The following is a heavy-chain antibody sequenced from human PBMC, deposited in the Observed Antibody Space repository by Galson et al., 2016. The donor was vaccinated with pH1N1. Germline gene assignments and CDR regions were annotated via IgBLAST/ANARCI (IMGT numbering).Heavy chain of an antibody. V-gene: IGHV3-7*01. CDR2: IKQDGSET. Sequence: SLRLSCAASRFSFSSYWMSWVRQAPGKGLEWVANIKQDGSETYYVDSVKGRFTISRDNAKNSLYLQMNSLRAEDTAVYYCARALFKYDAHWGQGTLVAVSS. J-gene: IGHJ4*02. D-gene: IGHD3-16*01. CDR3: ARALFKYDAH. CDR1: RFSFSSYW.